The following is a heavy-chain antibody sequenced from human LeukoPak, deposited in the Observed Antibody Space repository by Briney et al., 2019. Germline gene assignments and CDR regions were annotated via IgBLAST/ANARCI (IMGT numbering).Heavy chain of an antibody. CDR1: GYTFTSYD. Sequence: ASVRVSCMASGYTFTSYDINWVRQAPGQGLEWMGWMNPNSGNTSYAQKFQGRVTMTRNTSISTAYMELSSLRSEDTAVYYCARGGSVVVTAGYYYYYYGMDVWGQGTTVTVSS. D-gene: IGHD2-21*02. CDR2: MNPNSGNT. J-gene: IGHJ6*02. V-gene: IGHV1-8*01. CDR3: ARGGSVVVTAGYYYYYYGMDV.